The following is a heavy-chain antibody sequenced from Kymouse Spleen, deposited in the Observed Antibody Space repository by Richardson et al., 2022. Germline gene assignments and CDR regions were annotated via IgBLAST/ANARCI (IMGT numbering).Heavy chain of an antibody. CDR3: ARGWGTGTPYYYYYGMDV. V-gene: IGHV3-13*01. Sequence: EVQLVESGGGLVQPGGSLRLSCAASGFTFSSYDMHWVRQATGKGLEWVSAIGTAGDTYYPGSVKGRFTISRENAKNSLYLQMNSLRAGDTAVYYCARGWGTGTPYYYYYGMDVWGQGTTVTVSS. D-gene: IGHD1-1*01,IGHD1-20*01,IGHD1-7*01. J-gene: IGHJ6*02. CDR1: GFTFSSYD. CDR2: IGTAGDT.